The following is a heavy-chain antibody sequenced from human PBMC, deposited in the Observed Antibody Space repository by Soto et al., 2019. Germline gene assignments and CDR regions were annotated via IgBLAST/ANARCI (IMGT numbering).Heavy chain of an antibody. J-gene: IGHJ4*02. CDR3: ARVLSSSRWLRLPYGLVDY. CDR2: IYYSGST. Sequence: PSETLSLTCTVSGGSISSGDYYWSWIRQPPGKGLEWIGYIYYSGSTYYNPSLKSRVTISVDTSKNQFSLKLSSVTAADTAVYYCARVLSSSRWLRLPYGLVDYWGQGTLVTVSS. D-gene: IGHD5-12*01. V-gene: IGHV4-30-4*01. CDR1: GGSISSGDYY.